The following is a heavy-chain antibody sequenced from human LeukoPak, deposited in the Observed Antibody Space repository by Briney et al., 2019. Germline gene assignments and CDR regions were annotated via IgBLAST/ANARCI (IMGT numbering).Heavy chain of an antibody. CDR3: ARKELEGSWFDP. CDR1: GFTLSPYA. CDR2: ISDSGHTK. V-gene: IGHV3-48*02. D-gene: IGHD3-3*01. Sequence: TGGSLRLSCAASGFTLSPYAMNWVRQAPGKGLEWIAFISDSGHTKYNADSVKGRFTISRDNAKNSVFLQRNSLRDEDTAVYYCARKELEGSWFDPWGQGTLVTVTS. J-gene: IGHJ5*02.